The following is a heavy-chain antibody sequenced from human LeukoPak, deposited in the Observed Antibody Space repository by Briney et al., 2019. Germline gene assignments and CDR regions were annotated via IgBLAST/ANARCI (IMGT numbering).Heavy chain of an antibody. CDR3: ARGLGTYDSSELTWPMISF. Sequence: ASVKVSCKASGYTFTGYYMHWVRQATGQGLEWMGWMNPDSGDTAYAQKFQGRITMTRGTSISTAYMGLSSLRSEDTAVYYCARGLGTYDSSELTWPMISFWGQGTVVTVSS. J-gene: IGHJ4*02. CDR2: MNPDSGDT. D-gene: IGHD3-22*01. CDR1: GYTFTGYY. V-gene: IGHV1-8*02.